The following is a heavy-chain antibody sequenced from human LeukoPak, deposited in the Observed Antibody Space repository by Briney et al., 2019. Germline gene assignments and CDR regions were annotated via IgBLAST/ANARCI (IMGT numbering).Heavy chain of an antibody. CDR1: GGTFSSYA. Sequence: SVKVSCKASGGTFSSYAISWVRQAPGQGLEWMGRIIPIFGTANYTQKFQGRVTITTDESTSTAYMELSSLRSEDTAVYYCARERQCSSTSCHYDYWGQGTLVTVSS. V-gene: IGHV1-69*05. CDR3: ARERQCSSTSCHYDY. J-gene: IGHJ4*02. D-gene: IGHD2-2*01. CDR2: IIPIFGTA.